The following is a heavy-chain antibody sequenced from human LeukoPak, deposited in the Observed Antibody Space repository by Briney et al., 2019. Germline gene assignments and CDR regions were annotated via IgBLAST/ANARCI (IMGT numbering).Heavy chain of an antibody. CDR1: GGTFISYA. J-gene: IGHJ6*02. V-gene: IGHV1-69*13. CDR3: ASFRPQGYYYGMDV. Sequence: ASVKVSCKASGGTFISYAISWVRQAPGQGLEWMGGIIPIFGTANYAQKFQGRVTITADESTSTAYMELSSLRSEDTAVYYCASFRPQGYYYGMDVWGQGTTVTVSS. CDR2: IIPIFGTA.